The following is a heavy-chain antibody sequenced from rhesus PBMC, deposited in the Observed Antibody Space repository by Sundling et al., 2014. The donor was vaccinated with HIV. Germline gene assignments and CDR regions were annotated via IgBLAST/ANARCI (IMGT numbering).Heavy chain of an antibody. V-gene: IGHV3-201*01. CDR1: GFTFDDYS. CDR3: ARGAGTSFPGGIDY. J-gene: IGHJ4*01. D-gene: IGHD4-29*01. CDR2: LNWSGDTT. Sequence: EERLVESGGGVVQPGGSLRLSCAASGFTFDDYSMHWVRQVPGKGLEWVSGLNWSGDTTDYADSVKGRFTISGDNAKNSLYMQMNRLRPEDTAFYYCARGAGTSFPGGIDYWGQGVLVTVSS.